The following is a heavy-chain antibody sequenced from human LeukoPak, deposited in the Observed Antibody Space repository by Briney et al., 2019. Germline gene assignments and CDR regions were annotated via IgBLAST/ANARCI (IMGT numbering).Heavy chain of an antibody. CDR2: INAGNGNT. Sequence: ASVKVSCKASGYTFTSYAMHWVRQAPGQRLEWMGWINAGNGNTKYSQKFQGRVTITRDTSTDTAYMELSSLRSEDTAVYYCATRKERGSFSDYWGQGTLVTVSS. CDR1: GYTFTSYA. V-gene: IGHV1-3*01. J-gene: IGHJ4*02. D-gene: IGHD1-26*01. CDR3: ATRKERGSFSDY.